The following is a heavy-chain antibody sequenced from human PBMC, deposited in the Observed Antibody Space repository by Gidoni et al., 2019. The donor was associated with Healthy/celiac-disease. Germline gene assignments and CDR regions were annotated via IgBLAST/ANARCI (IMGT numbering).Heavy chain of an antibody. CDR3: ATPRRRDGSIDY. J-gene: IGHJ4*02. CDR1: GGSISSSSYY. Sequence: QLQLQESGPGLVKPSETLSLTCTVSGGSISSSSYYWGWIRQPPGKGLEWIGSIYYSGSTYYNPSLKSRVTISVDTSKNQFSLKLSSVTAADTAVYYCATPRRRDGSIDYWGQGTLVTVSS. D-gene: IGHD5-12*01. V-gene: IGHV4-39*07. CDR2: IYYSGST.